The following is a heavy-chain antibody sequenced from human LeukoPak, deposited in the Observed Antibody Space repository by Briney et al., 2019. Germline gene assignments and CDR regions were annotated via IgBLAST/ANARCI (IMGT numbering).Heavy chain of an antibody. CDR2: ISWNSGTI. Sequence: PGGSLGLSCAASGFTFDDYAMHWVRQAPGKGLEWVSGISWNSGTIGYVDSVKGRFTISRDNAKNSLYLQMNSLRAEDTALYYCTKGRGTPYYYGLDVWGQGTTVTVSS. J-gene: IGHJ6*02. CDR1: GFTFDDYA. V-gene: IGHV3-9*01. CDR3: TKGRGTPYYYGLDV.